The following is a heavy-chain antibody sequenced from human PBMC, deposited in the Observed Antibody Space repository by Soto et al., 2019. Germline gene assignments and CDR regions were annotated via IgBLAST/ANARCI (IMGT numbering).Heavy chain of an antibody. CDR1: GFTFSSYA. J-gene: IGHJ4*02. D-gene: IGHD3-3*01. CDR3: AKDGNYDFWSGSKLPHYFDY. CDR2: ISGSGGST. V-gene: IGHV3-23*01. Sequence: PGGSLRLSCAASGFTFSSYAMSWVRQAPGKGLEWVSAISGSGGSTYYADSVKGRFTISRDNSKNTLYLQMNSLRAEDTAVYYCAKDGNYDFWSGSKLPHYFDYWGQGTLVTVSS.